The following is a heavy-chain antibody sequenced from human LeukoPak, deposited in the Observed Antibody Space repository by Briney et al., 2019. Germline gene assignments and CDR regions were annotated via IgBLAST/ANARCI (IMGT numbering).Heavy chain of an antibody. CDR3: AKVGEGFWSGYYFDY. CDR2: ISSSSSYI. D-gene: IGHD3-3*01. CDR1: GFTFSSYS. V-gene: IGHV3-21*04. J-gene: IGHJ4*02. Sequence: GGSLRLSCAASGFTFSSYSMNWVRQAPGKGLEWVSSISSSSSYIYYADSVKGRFTISRDNSKNTLYLQMNSLRAEDTAVYYCAKVGEGFWSGYYFDYWGQGTLVTVSS.